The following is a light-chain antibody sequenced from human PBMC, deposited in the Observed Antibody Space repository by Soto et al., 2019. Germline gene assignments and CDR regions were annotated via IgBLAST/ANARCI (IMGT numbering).Light chain of an antibody. V-gene: IGKV1-9*01. CDR1: QDISSL. J-gene: IGKJ5*01. CDR2: AAS. Sequence: EMQLTQSPSALSVFVGGIVTITGRASQDISSLLAWYPQKPGKAPKLLIYAASTLQNGVPSRFSGSGSGTDFTLTISSLQPEDFATYDGQHFRSFPITVGQGTRREIK. CDR3: QHFRSFPIT.